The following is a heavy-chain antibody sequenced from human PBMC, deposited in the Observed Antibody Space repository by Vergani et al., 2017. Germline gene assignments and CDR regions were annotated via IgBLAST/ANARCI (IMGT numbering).Heavy chain of an antibody. V-gene: IGHV1-18*01. J-gene: IGHJ4*02. Sequence: QVQLVQSGAEVKKPGSSVKVSCKASGGTFSSYGISWVRQAPGQGLEWMGWISAYNGNTNYAQKLQGRVTMTTDTSTSTAYMELRSLRSDDTAVYYCARDYYGSSGYDPLYYFDYWGQGTLVTVSS. CDR2: ISAYNGNT. CDR1: GGTFSSYG. D-gene: IGHD3-22*01. CDR3: ARDYYGSSGYDPLYYFDY.